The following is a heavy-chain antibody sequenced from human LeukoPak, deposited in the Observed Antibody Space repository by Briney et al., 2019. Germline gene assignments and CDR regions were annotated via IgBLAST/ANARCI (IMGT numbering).Heavy chain of an antibody. CDR1: GGSFSGYY. Sequence: PSETLSLTCAVYGGSFSGYYWSWIRQPPGKGLEWIGEINHSGSTNYNPSLKSRVTISVDTSKNQFSLKLSSVTAADTAVYYCAISSNIAAAGNDAFDIWGQGTMVTVSS. CDR2: INHSGST. V-gene: IGHV4-34*01. J-gene: IGHJ3*02. CDR3: AISSNIAAAGNDAFDI. D-gene: IGHD6-13*01.